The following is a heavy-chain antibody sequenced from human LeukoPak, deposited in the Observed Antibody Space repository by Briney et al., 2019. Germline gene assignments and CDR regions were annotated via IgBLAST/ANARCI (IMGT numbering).Heavy chain of an antibody. V-gene: IGHV1-2*04. J-gene: IGHJ4*02. D-gene: IGHD1-26*01. CDR3: ARDMGSGSLHY. Sequence: ASVKVSCKASGYTFTGYYMHWVRQAPGQGLEWMGWINPNSGGTNYAQKFQGWVTMTRDTSISTAYMELSSLGSEDTAVYCCARDMGSGSLHYWGQGTLVTVSS. CDR1: GYTFTGYY. CDR2: INPNSGGT.